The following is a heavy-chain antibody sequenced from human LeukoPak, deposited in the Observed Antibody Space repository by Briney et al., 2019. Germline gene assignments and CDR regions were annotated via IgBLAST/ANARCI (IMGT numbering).Heavy chain of an antibody. D-gene: IGHD3-22*01. Sequence: GGSLRLSCAASGFTFSSYAMSWVRQAPGKGLEWVSAISGSGGSTYYADSVKGRFTISRDNSKNTLHLQMNSLRAEDTAVYYCAKGGSPLYDSSGYYAAEWGQGTLVTVSS. J-gene: IGHJ4*02. CDR2: ISGSGGST. V-gene: IGHV3-23*01. CDR3: AKGGSPLYDSSGYYAAE. CDR1: GFTFSSYA.